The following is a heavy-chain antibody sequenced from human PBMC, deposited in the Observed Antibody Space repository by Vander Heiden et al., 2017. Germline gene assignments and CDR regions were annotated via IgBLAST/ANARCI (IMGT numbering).Heavy chain of an antibody. CDR1: GGSFSGYY. CDR3: ARDGNGYAFDI. V-gene: IGHV4-34*01. J-gene: IGHJ3*02. D-gene: IGHD2-15*01. Sequence: QVQLQQWGAGLLKPSETLSLTCAVYGGSFSGYYWSWIRQPPGKGLEWIGEINHSGSTNYNPSLKSRVTISVDTSKNQFSLKLSSVTAADTAVYYCARDGNGYAFDIWGQGTMVTVSS. CDR2: INHSGST.